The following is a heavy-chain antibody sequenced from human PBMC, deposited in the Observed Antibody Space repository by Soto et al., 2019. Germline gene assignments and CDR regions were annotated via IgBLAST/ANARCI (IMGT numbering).Heavy chain of an antibody. CDR2: IIPILGIA. CDR3: ARGTAVADYYYYGMDV. V-gene: IGHV1-69*02. Sequence: QVQLVQSGAEVKKPGSSVKVSCKASGGTFSSYTISWVRQAPGQGLEWMGRIIPILGIANYAQKSQGRVTITADKSTSTAYMELSSLRSEDTAVYYCARGTAVADYYYYGMDVWGQGTTVTVSS. J-gene: IGHJ6*02. CDR1: GGTFSSYT. D-gene: IGHD6-19*01.